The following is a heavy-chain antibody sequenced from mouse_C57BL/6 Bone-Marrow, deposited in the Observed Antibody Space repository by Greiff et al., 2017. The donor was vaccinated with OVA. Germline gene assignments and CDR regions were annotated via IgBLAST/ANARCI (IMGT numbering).Heavy chain of an antibody. J-gene: IGHJ2*01. CDR1: GFTFSSYA. Sequence: EVQGVESGGGLVKPGGSLKLSCAASGFTFSSYAMSWVRQTPEKRLEWVATISDGGSYTYYPDNVKGRFTISRDNAKNNLYLQMSHLKSEDTAMYYCARYDYDFSFDYWGQGTTLTVSS. CDR2: ISDGGSYT. V-gene: IGHV5-4*01. D-gene: IGHD2-4*01. CDR3: ARYDYDFSFDY.